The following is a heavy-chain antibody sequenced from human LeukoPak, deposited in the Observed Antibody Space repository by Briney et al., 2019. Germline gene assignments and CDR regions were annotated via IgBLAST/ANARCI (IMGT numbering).Heavy chain of an antibody. CDR2: IYYSGST. D-gene: IGHD3-22*01. CDR1: GDSISSLY. Sequence: SETLSLTCTVSGDSISSLYWSWIRQPPGKGLEWIGYIYYSGSTNYSPSLKSRVTMSVDTSKNQFSLKLSSVTAADTAVYYCASLYYYDSYGYSKYYFDYWGQGTLVTVSS. J-gene: IGHJ4*02. CDR3: ASLYYYDSYGYSKYYFDY. V-gene: IGHV4-59*01.